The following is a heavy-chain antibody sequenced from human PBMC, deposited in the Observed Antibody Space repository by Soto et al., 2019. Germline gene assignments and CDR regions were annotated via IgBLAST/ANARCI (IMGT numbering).Heavy chain of an antibody. V-gene: IGHV5-51*03. CDR1: GYSFTSYW. D-gene: IGHD3-16*02. CDR2: IYPGDSDT. J-gene: IGHJ4*02. Sequence: EVQLVQSGAEVKKPGESLKISCKGSGYSFTSYWIGWVRQVPGKGLEWMGIIYPGDSDTRYSSSLQGQGTISADKSISTAYRQWSSLKASDTAMYYCARAIHLGELSFYFDYWGQGTLVTVSS. CDR3: ARAIHLGELSFYFDY.